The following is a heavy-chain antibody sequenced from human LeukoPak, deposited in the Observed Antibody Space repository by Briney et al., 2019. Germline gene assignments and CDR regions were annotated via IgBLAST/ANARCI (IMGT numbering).Heavy chain of an antibody. CDR2: ISSSGSTI. Sequence: GGSLRLSCAASGFTFSDYYMSWIRQAPGKGLEWVSYISSSGSTIYYADSVKGRFTISRDNAKNSLYLQMNSLRAEDTAVYYCARASVVVVPAAILTPLYYMDVWGKGTTVTVSS. V-gene: IGHV3-11*04. CDR3: ARASVVVVPAAILTPLYYMDV. D-gene: IGHD2-2*01. J-gene: IGHJ6*03. CDR1: GFTFSDYY.